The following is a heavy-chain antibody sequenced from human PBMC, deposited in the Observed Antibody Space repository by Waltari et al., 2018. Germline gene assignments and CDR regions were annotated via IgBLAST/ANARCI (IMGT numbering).Heavy chain of an antibody. CDR2: LNPTSGRT. CDR3: ARDYGSGTYYYMDV. Sequence: QVQLVQSGAEVKKPGASVKVSCKASGYSFTSYNINWVRQAAGQGLEWMGWLNPTSGRTGYAQKFQDRVTITRNTSIGTAYMELRSLRAEDTAVYYCARDYGSGTYYYMDVWGKGTPVTVSS. V-gene: IGHV1-8*03. CDR1: GYSFTSYN. J-gene: IGHJ6*03. D-gene: IGHD3-10*01.